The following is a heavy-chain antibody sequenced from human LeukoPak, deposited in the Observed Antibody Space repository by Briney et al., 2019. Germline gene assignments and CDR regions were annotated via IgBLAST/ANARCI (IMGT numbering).Heavy chain of an antibody. CDR3: TRTDYNTWSNFYY. Sequence: PGGSLRLSCAASGFTFTNAWMSWVRQAPGKGLEWVGRIKSKSDGGTTDYAAPVKGRFTISRDDSENTLYLQMNSLKIEDTAVYYCTRTDYNTWSNFYYWGQGTLVTVSS. D-gene: IGHD1-14*01. J-gene: IGHJ4*02. CDR1: GFTFTNAW. CDR2: IKSKSDGGTT. V-gene: IGHV3-15*01.